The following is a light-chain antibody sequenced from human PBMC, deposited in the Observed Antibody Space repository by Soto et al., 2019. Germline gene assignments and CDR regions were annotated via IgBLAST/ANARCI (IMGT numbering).Light chain of an antibody. CDR2: GTS. J-gene: IGKJ5*01. CDR1: ERIYSAY. V-gene: IGKV3-20*01. Sequence: EVVLTQSPGTLSLSRGERATLSCRASERIYSAYLGWYQQKPGQAPRVLIYGTSSRATGIPDRFSGSGSGTDGTITISRLEKEDGAVYYCQQYGNSTITFGQGTRLEIK. CDR3: QQYGNSTIT.